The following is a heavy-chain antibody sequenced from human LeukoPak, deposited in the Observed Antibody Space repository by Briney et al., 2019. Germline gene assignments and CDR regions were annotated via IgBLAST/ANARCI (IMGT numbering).Heavy chain of an antibody. D-gene: IGHD6-25*01. CDR1: GFTVSSKY. V-gene: IGHV3-53*01. CDR3: ARSPWGDSSGPYYFDY. J-gene: IGHJ4*02. CDR2: IFSGDKT. Sequence: GGSLRLSCAVSGFTVSSKYMSRVRQAPGKGLEWVSVIFSGDKTYYADSVKGRFTISRDNSKNTLYLQMNSLRVEDTAVYYCARSPWGDSSGPYYFDYWGQGTLVTVSS.